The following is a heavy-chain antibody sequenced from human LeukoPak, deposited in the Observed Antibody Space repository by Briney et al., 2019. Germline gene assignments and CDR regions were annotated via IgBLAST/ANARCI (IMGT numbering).Heavy chain of an antibody. D-gene: IGHD3-16*01. V-gene: IGHV1-69*06. CDR3: ARVWGTRDAFDI. CDR2: IIPIFGTA. CDR1: GGTFSSYA. Sequence: ASVKVSYKASGGTFSSYAISWVRQAPGQGLEWMGGIIPIFGTANYAQKFQGRVTITADKSTSTAYMELSSLRSEDTAVYYCARVWGTRDAFDIWGQGTMVTVSS. J-gene: IGHJ3*02.